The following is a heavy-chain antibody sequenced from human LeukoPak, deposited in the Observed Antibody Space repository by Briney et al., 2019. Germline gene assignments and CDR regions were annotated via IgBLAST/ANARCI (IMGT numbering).Heavy chain of an antibody. Sequence: GGSLRLSCAASGFTFSNAWMNWARQAPGKGLEWVGRIKSKTDGGTTDYAAPVKGRFTISRDDSKNTLYLQMNSLRAEDTAVYYCASARLSTMVRGVVDYWGQGTLVTVSS. CDR1: GFTFSNAW. D-gene: IGHD3-10*01. CDR2: IKSKTDGGTT. CDR3: ASARLSTMVRGVVDY. V-gene: IGHV3-15*07. J-gene: IGHJ4*02.